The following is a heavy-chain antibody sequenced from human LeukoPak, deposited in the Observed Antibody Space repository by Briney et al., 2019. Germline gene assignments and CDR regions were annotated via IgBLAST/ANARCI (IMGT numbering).Heavy chain of an antibody. J-gene: IGHJ4*02. Sequence: SETLSLTCTVSGGSISSYYWSWIRQPPGKGLEWIGYIYYSGSTNYNPSLKSRVTISVDTSKNQFSLKLSPVTAADTAVYYCARVGGSSVFDYWGQGTLVTVSS. D-gene: IGHD2-2*01. CDR2: IYYSGST. CDR3: ARVGGSSVFDY. V-gene: IGHV4-59*01. CDR1: GGSISSYY.